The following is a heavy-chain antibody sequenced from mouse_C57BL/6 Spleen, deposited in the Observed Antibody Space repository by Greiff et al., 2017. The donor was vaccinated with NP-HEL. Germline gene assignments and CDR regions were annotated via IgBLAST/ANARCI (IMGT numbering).Heavy chain of an antibody. Sequence: QVQLQQPGAELVMPGASVKLSCKASGYTFTSYWMHWVKQRPGQGLEWIGEIDPSDSYTNYNQKFKGKSTLTVDKSSSTAYMQLSSLTSEDSAVYYCARPYYSNCGGYFDVWGTGTTVTVSS. D-gene: IGHD2-5*01. V-gene: IGHV1-69*01. CDR1: GYTFTSYW. J-gene: IGHJ1*03. CDR3: ARPYYSNCGGYFDV. CDR2: IDPSDSYT.